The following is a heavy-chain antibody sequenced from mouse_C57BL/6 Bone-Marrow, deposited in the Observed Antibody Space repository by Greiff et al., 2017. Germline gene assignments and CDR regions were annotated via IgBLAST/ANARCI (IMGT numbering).Heavy chain of an antibody. D-gene: IGHD1-1*01. CDR1: GFNIKDDY. CDR2: IDPENGDT. V-gene: IGHV14-4*01. CDR3: TTPYYGSSLSYWYFDV. J-gene: IGHJ1*03. Sequence: EVQLQQSGAELVRPGASVKLSCTASGFNIKDDYMHWVKQRPEQGLEWIGWIDPENGDTEYASKFQGKATITADTSSNTAYLQLSSLTSEDTAVYYCTTPYYGSSLSYWYFDVWGTGTTVTVSS.